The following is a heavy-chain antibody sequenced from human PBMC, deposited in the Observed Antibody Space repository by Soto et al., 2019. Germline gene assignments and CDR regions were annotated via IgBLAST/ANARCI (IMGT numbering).Heavy chain of an antibody. CDR1: GYSFGNHW. J-gene: IGHJ4*02. CDR2: MNSDGSII. Sequence: GGSLRLSCAVAGYSFGNHWMHWVRQAPGKGLEWVSRMNSDGSIINYSDSVKGRFTVSRDNAKNTLYLQMNSLRVEDTAVYYCATAEVDYWGPGTLVTVSS. V-gene: IGHV3-74*01. CDR3: ATAEVDY.